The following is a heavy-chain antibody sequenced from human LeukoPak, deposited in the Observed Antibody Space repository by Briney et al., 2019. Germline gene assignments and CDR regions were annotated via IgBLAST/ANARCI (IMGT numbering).Heavy chain of an antibody. CDR1: GYTFTNYY. D-gene: IGHD6-13*01. Sequence: ASVKVSCKASGYTFTNYYIHWVRQAPGQGLEWMGIINPSGGSTSYAQKFQGRVTITRNTSISTAYMELSSLRSEDTAVYYCARFGRIAAAGLDYWGQGTLVTVSS. CDR2: INPSGGST. V-gene: IGHV1-46*01. J-gene: IGHJ4*02. CDR3: ARFGRIAAAGLDY.